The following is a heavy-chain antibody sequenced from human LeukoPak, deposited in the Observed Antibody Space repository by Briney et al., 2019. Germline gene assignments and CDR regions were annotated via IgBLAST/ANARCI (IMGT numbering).Heavy chain of an antibody. CDR2: ISSSSSTI. Sequence: PGGSLRLSCAASGFTFSSYSMNWVRQAPGKGLEWVSYISSSSSTIYYADSVKGRFTISRDNAKNSLYLQMNSLRAEDTAVYYCARIGSTMVRGAFDYWGQGTLVTVSS. CDR3: ARIGSTMVRGAFDY. D-gene: IGHD3-10*01. V-gene: IGHV3-48*01. J-gene: IGHJ4*02. CDR1: GFTFSSYS.